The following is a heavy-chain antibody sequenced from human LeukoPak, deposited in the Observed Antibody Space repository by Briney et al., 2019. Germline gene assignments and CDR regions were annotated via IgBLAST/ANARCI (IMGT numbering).Heavy chain of an antibody. CDR3: ATGYSGSYYSDY. J-gene: IGHJ4*02. D-gene: IGHD1-26*01. CDR2: FDPEYGET. CDR1: GDTLTELS. Sequence: ASVKVSCKVSGDTLTELSMHWVRQAPGKGLEWMGGFDPEYGETIYAQKFQGRVTMTEDTYKETAYMELSSLRSEHTALYYCATGYSGSYYSDYWGQGTLVTVSS. V-gene: IGHV1-24*01.